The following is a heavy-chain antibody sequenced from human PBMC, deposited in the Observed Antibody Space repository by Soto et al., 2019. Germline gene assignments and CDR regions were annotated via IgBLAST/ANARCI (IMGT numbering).Heavy chain of an antibody. V-gene: IGHV3-23*01. J-gene: IGHJ4*02. CDR2: ISGSGGST. D-gene: IGHD5-18*01. Sequence: RGSLRLACAASGFTFSSYAMRWVRHAPGKGLEWVSAISGSGGSTYYADSVKGRFTISRDNSKNTLYLQMNSLRAADTAVSYCAILLWDTDMVPLDYSAQGTLVTVSS. CDR1: GFTFSSYA. CDR3: AILLWDTDMVPLDY.